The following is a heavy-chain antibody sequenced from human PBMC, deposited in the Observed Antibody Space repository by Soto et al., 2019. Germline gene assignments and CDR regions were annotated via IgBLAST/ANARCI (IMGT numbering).Heavy chain of an antibody. CDR3: ASPPVTYGGNSVFSY. V-gene: IGHV1-69*13. J-gene: IGHJ4*02. CDR1: GGTFSSYA. CDR2: IIPIFGTA. Sequence: SVNVSCKASGGTFSSYAISWVRQAPGQGLEWMGGIIPIFGTANYAQKFQGRVTITADESTSTAYMELSSLRSEDTAVYYCASPPVTYGGNSVFSYWGQGTLVTVSS. D-gene: IGHD4-17*01.